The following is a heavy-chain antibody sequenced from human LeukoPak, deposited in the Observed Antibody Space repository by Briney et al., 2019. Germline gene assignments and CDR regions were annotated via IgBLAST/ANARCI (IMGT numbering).Heavy chain of an antibody. Sequence: PGGSLRLSCAASGFTFSSYSMNWVRQAPGKGLEWVSYISSSSSTIYYADSVKGRFTISRDNSKNTLYLQMNSLRAEDTAVYYCAKAARGGYYAPWGQGTLVTVSS. CDR1: GFTFSSYS. CDR3: AKAARGGYYAP. J-gene: IGHJ5*02. CDR2: ISSSSSTI. V-gene: IGHV3-48*01. D-gene: IGHD3-22*01.